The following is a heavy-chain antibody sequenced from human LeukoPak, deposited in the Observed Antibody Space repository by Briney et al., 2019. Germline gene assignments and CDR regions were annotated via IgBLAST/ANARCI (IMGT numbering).Heavy chain of an antibody. J-gene: IGHJ6*03. CDR1: GYTFTSYD. CDR2: MNPNSGNT. V-gene: IGHV1-8*03. CDR3: ARGDNWNRYYYYYYMDV. D-gene: IGHD1-1*01. Sequence: ASVKVSCKASGYTFTSYDINWVRQATGQGLEWMGWMNPNSGNTGYAQKFQGRVTITRNTSISTAYMGLSSLRSEDTAVYYCARGDNWNRYYYYYYMDVWGKGTTVTVSS.